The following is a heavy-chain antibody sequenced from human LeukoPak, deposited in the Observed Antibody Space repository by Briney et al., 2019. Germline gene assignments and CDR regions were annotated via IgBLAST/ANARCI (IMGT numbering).Heavy chain of an antibody. CDR3: ARGIRYYYDSSAEYYFDY. V-gene: IGHV3-11*01. D-gene: IGHD3-22*01. J-gene: IGHJ4*02. CDR1: GFTFSDYY. Sequence: PGGSLRLSCAASGFTFSDYYMSWIRQAPGKGLEWVSYISSSGSTIYYADSVKGRFTISRDNAKNSLYLQMNSLRAEDTAVYYCARGIRYYYDSSAEYYFDYWGQGTLVTVSS. CDR2: ISSSGSTI.